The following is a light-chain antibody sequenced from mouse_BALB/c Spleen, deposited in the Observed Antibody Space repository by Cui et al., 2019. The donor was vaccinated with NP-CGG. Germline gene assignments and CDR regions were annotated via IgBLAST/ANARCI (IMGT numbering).Light chain of an antibody. J-gene: IGLJ1*01. CDR3: ALWYSNHWV. Sequence: QAVVTQQSALTTSRGETVTLTCRSSTGSVIISNYANWVQEKPDHLFTGLIGGTNNRAPGVPARFSGSLIGDKAALTITGAQTEDEAIYFCALWYSNHWVFGGGTKLTVL. CDR1: TGSVIISNY. V-gene: IGLV1*01. CDR2: GTN.